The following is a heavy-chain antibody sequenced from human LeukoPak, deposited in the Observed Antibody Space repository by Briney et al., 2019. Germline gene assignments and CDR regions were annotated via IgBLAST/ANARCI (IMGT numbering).Heavy chain of an antibody. J-gene: IGHJ4*02. CDR1: VYTFSTYW. Sequence: QPGGALRLSCAASVYTFSTYWMHSVRQGPGEGLVWVSRINEDGSSTSYADSVRGRFTISRDNSKNTLYLRMKSLRAEDTAVYYCTRDTFGARASWGRGTLVTVSS. CDR2: INEDGSST. CDR3: TRDTFGARAS. V-gene: IGHV3-74*01. D-gene: IGHD3-10*01.